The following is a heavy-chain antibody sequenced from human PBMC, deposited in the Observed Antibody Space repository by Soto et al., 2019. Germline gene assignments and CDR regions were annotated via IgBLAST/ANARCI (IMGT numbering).Heavy chain of an antibody. CDR3: ATDGEAVAVMGV. CDR2: ISSGGEYI. D-gene: IGHD2-15*01. CDR1: GLIFSNYG. V-gene: IGHV3-21*06. J-gene: IGHJ6*02. Sequence: EVQLVESGGGLVKPGGSLRLSCTASGLIFSNYGMNWVRQAAGKRPEWVSSISSGGEYIDYADSVKGRLTISRDNANNILYLQLTSLGVEDTAVYYFATDGEAVAVMGVWGQGTTVTVSS.